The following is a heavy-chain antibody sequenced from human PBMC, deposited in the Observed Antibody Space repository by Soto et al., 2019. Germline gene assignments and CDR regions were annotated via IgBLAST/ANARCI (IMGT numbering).Heavy chain of an antibody. Sequence: QITLKESGPTLVKPTQTLTLTCTFSGFSLSTSGVGVGWIRQPPGKALEWLALIYWDDDKRYSPSLKSRLTSPKDTSKNQVVLTMTNMDPVDTATYYCAHSRRLSGYEYYYYYYAMDVWGQGTTVTVSS. CDR2: IYWDDDK. D-gene: IGHD5-12*01. CDR3: AHSRRLSGYEYYYYYYAMDV. CDR1: GFSLSTSGVG. J-gene: IGHJ6*02. V-gene: IGHV2-5*02.